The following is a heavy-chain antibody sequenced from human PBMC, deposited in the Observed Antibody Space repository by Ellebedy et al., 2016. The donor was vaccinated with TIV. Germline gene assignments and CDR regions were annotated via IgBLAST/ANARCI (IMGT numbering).Heavy chain of an antibody. V-gene: IGHV1-18*01. Sequence: ASVKVSCXASGYTFTSYGISWVRQAPGQGLEWMGWISAYNGNTNYAQKLQGRVTMTTDTSTSTAYMELRSLRSDDTAVYYCARSYYYDSSGYLYYYGMDVWGQGTTVTVSS. J-gene: IGHJ6*02. D-gene: IGHD3-22*01. CDR2: ISAYNGNT. CDR3: ARSYYYDSSGYLYYYGMDV. CDR1: GYTFTSYG.